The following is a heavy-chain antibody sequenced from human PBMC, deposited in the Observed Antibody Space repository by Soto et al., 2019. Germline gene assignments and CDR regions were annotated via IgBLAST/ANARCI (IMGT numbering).Heavy chain of an antibody. Sequence: GESLKISCKGSGYSFTSYWIGWVRQMPGKGLEWMGIIYPGDSDTRYSPSFQGQVTISADKSISTAYLQWSSLKASDTAVYYCATGGSPLNAYYSGMDVWGQWTTVTVSS. CDR3: ATGGSPLNAYYSGMDV. J-gene: IGHJ6*02. CDR2: IYPGDSDT. V-gene: IGHV5-51*01. D-gene: IGHD2-15*01. CDR1: GYSFTSYW.